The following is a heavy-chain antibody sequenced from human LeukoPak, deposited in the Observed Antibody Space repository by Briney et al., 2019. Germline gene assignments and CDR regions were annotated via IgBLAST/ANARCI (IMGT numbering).Heavy chain of an antibody. CDR2: FDPEDGET. D-gene: IGHD3-16*01. Sequence: GASVKVSCKVSGYTLTELSMHWVRQAPGKGLEWMGGFDPEDGETIYAQKFQGRVTMTEDTSADTAYMELSSLRSEDTAVYYCATGGTSPEYYFDYWGQGTLVTVSS. V-gene: IGHV1-24*01. CDR3: ATGGTSPEYYFDY. J-gene: IGHJ4*02. CDR1: GYTLTELS.